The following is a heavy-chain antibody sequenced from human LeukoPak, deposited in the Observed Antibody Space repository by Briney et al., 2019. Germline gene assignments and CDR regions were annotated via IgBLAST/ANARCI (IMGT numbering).Heavy chain of an antibody. J-gene: IGHJ6*03. CDR3: ARDGETEYHRRIAIYYYYYYMDV. V-gene: IGHV1-18*01. CDR1: GYTFTSYG. Sequence: ASVKVSCKASGYTFTSYGISWVRQAPGQGLEWMGWISAYNGHTNYAQKLQGRVTMTTDTSTSTAYMELRSLRSDDTAVYYCARDGETEYHRRIAIYYYYYYMDVWGKGTTVTVSS. D-gene: IGHD7-27*01. CDR2: ISAYNGHT.